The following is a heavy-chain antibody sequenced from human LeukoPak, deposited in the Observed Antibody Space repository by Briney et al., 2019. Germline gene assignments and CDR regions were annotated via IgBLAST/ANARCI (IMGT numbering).Heavy chain of an antibody. V-gene: IGHV3-53*01. CDR3: ARDLYGAERGY. J-gene: IGHJ4*02. Sequence: GGSLRLSCAASGFTVSSNYMSWVRQAPGKGLEWVSVIYSGGSTYYADSVKGRFTISRDNSKNTLYLQMNSLRAEDTAVYCCARDLYGAERGYWGQGTLVTVSS. D-gene: IGHD4-17*01. CDR1: GFTVSSNY. CDR2: IYSGGST.